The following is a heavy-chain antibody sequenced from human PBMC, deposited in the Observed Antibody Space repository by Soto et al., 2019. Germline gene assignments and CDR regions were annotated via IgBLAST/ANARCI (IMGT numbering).Heavy chain of an antibody. CDR2: IWYDGSNK. J-gene: IGHJ6*04. D-gene: IGHD6-13*01. CDR1: GFTFSSYG. V-gene: IGHV3-33*01. CDR3: ARDFLGYSSPSPPGWMDV. Sequence: GGSLRLSCAASGFTFSSYGMHWVRQAPGKGLEWVAVIWYDGSNKYYADSVKGRFTISRDNSKNTLYLQMNSLRAEDTAVYYCARDFLGYSSPSPPGWMDVWGKGTTVTVSS.